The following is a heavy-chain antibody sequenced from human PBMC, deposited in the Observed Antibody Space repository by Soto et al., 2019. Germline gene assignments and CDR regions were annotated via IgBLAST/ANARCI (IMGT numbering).Heavy chain of an antibody. CDR2: IYYSGTT. D-gene: IGHD2-2*01. CDR3: ARGRFCDATTCYEDHNFLAP. V-gene: IGHV4-59*01. Sequence: PSETLSLTCTVPGGSMNTFYWNWIRQSPKKGLEWIGNIYYSGTTNYNPSLKSRVTISVDTSKNQFSLKLSSVTAADTAVYYCARGRFCDATTCYEDHNFLAPWGRGTLVLVSS. J-gene: IGHJ5*02. CDR1: GGSMNTFY.